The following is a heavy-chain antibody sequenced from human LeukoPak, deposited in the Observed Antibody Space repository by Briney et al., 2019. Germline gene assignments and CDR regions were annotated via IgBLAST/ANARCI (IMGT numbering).Heavy chain of an antibody. J-gene: IGHJ4*02. CDR1: GYTLTELS. Sequence: ASVKVSCKVSGYTLTELSMHWVRQAPGKGLEWMGGFDPEDGETIYAQKFQGRVTMTEDTSTDTAYMELSSLRSEDTAVYYCATDAAYYYDSSGYWYYWGQGTLVTVSS. V-gene: IGHV1-24*01. CDR2: FDPEDGET. D-gene: IGHD3-22*01. CDR3: ATDAAYYYDSSGYWYY.